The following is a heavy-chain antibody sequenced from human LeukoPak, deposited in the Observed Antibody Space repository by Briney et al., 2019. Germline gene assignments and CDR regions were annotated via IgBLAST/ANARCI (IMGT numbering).Heavy chain of an antibody. J-gene: IGHJ6*03. CDR2: IYYSGSS. V-gene: IGHV4-39*01. Sequence: SETLSLTCTVSGGSISSSSYFWGWIRQPPGKGLEWIGRIYYSGSSYYNLSLKSRVTISVDTSKNQFSLKLSSVTAADTAVYYCASVRRGFGDLSKYYSYYYMDVWGKGTTVTISS. D-gene: IGHD3-10*01. CDR3: ASVRRGFGDLSKYYSYYYMDV. CDR1: GGSISSSSYF.